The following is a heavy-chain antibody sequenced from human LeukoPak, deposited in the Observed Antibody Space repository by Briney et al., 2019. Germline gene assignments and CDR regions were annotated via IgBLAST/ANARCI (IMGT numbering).Heavy chain of an antibody. D-gene: IGHD2-2*01. V-gene: IGHV3-7*03. J-gene: IGHJ4*02. CDR2: IKQDGSEK. CDR1: GFTFSSHY. Sequence: GGSLRLSCAASGFTFSSHYMNWVRQAPGNGLEWVAKIKQDGSEKYYVDSVKGRFIISRDNAKNSLYLQMNSLTAEDTAVYYCVGPPCLRGGYCSTNSWGQGTLVTVDS. CDR3: VGPPCLRGGYCSTNS.